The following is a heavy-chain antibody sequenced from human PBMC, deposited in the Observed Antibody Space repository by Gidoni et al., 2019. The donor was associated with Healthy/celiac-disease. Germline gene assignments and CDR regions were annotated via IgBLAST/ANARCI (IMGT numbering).Heavy chain of an antibody. CDR1: GFPFSSYG. D-gene: IGHD6-19*01. CDR3: AVEGSGWVPFDY. J-gene: IGHJ4*02. CDR2: ISYDGSKK. V-gene: IGHV3-30*03. Sequence: QVQLVESGGGVVQPGRSLRLSCAASGFPFSSYGMHWVRQAPGKGLEWVAVISYDGSKKYYADSVKGRFTISRDNSKNTLYLQMNSLRAEDTAVYYCAVEGSGWVPFDYWGQGTLVTVSS.